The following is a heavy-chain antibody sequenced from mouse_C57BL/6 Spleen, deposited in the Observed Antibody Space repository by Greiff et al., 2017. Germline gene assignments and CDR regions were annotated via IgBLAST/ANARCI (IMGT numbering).Heavy chain of an antibody. CDR1: GYAFTNYL. J-gene: IGHJ4*01. Sequence: QVQLQQSGAELVRPGTSVKVSCKASGYAFTNYLIEWVKQRPGQGLEWIGVINPGSGGTNYNEKFKGKATLTAYKPSSTAYMQLSSLTSEDSAVYFCARSPLTSYAMDYWGQGTSVTVSS. CDR3: ARSPLTSYAMDY. D-gene: IGHD4-1*01. V-gene: IGHV1-54*01. CDR2: INPGSGGT.